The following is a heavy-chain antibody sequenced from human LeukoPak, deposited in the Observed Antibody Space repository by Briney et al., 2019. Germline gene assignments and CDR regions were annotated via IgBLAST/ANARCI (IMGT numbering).Heavy chain of an antibody. Sequence: PSETLSLTCAVYGGSLSGYYWSWIRQPPGKGLEWIGEINHSGSTNYNPSLKSRVTISVDTSKNQFSLKLSSVTAADTAVYYCARGNNLNYYGSGSYACDYWGQGTLVTVSS. V-gene: IGHV4-34*01. D-gene: IGHD3-10*01. CDR2: INHSGST. CDR3: ARGNNLNYYGSGSYACDY. J-gene: IGHJ4*02. CDR1: GGSLSGYY.